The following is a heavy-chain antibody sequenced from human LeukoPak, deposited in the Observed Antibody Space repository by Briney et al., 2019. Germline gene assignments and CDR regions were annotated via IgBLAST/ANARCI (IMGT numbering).Heavy chain of an antibody. CDR2: IYTSGST. V-gene: IGHV4-4*09. CDR3: ARRVPYYYDSSGYYSTGYFDY. CDR1: GGSISSYY. D-gene: IGHD3-22*01. J-gene: IGHJ4*02. Sequence: SETLSLTCTVSGGSISSYYWSWIRQPPGKGLEWIGYIYTSGSTNYNPSLKSRVTISVDTSKNQFSLKLSSVTAADTAVYYCARRVPYYYDSSGYYSTGYFDYWGQGTLVTVSS.